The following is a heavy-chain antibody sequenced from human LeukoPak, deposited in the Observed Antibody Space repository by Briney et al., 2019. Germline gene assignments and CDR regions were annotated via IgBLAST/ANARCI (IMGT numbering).Heavy chain of an antibody. D-gene: IGHD6-13*01. Sequence: SETLSLTCTVSGGSISSYYWSWIRQPPGKGLEWIGYIYTSGSTNYNPSLKSRVTISVDTSKNQFSLKLSSVTAADTAVYYCARAFYSSSWYVGHYYYYMDVWGKGTTVTVSS. J-gene: IGHJ6*03. V-gene: IGHV4-4*09. CDR3: ARAFYSSSWYVGHYYYYMDV. CDR1: GGSISSYY. CDR2: IYTSGST.